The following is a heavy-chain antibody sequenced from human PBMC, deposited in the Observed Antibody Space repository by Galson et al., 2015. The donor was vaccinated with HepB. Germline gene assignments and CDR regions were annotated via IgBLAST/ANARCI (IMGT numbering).Heavy chain of an antibody. Sequence: SVKVSCKASGYTFTSYYMHWVRQAPGQGLEWMGIINPSGGSTSYAQKFQGRVTMTRDTSTSTVYMELSSLRSEDTAVYYCARELGSPITGTTCPGYWGQGTLVTVSS. V-gene: IGHV1-46*01. CDR1: GYTFTSYY. D-gene: IGHD1-7*01. CDR2: INPSGGST. CDR3: ARELGSPITGTTCPGY. J-gene: IGHJ4*02.